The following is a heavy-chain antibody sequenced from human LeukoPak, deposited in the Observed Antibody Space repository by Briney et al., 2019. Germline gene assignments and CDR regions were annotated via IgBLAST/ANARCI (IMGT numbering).Heavy chain of an antibody. Sequence: SETLSLTCTVSGGSISSSSYYWGWIRQPPGKRLEWIGSIYYSGSTYYNPSLKSRVTISVDTSKNQSSLKLSSVTAADTAVYYCARGSIVGATPFDYWGQGTLVTVSS. CDR3: ARGSIVGATPFDY. V-gene: IGHV4-39*07. J-gene: IGHJ4*02. CDR2: IYYSGST. CDR1: GGSISSSSYY. D-gene: IGHD1-26*01.